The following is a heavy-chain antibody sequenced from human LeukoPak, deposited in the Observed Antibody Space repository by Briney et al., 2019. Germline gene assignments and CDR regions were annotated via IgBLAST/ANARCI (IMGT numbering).Heavy chain of an antibody. CDR3: AFTTDYYYYGMDV. Sequence: SETLSLTCAVYGGSFSGYYWSWIRQPPGKGLEWIGEINHSGSTNYNPSLKSRVTISVDTSKNQFSLKLSSVTAADTAVYYCAFTTDYYYYGMDVWGQGTTVTVSS. CDR1: GGSFSGYY. D-gene: IGHD1-14*01. J-gene: IGHJ6*02. CDR2: INHSGST. V-gene: IGHV4-34*01.